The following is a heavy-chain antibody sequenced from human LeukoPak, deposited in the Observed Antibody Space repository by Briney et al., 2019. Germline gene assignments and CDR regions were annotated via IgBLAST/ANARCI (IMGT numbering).Heavy chain of an antibody. CDR1: GGSISSYH. CDR3: ARHGGGTYLQY. CDR2: VYYSGST. V-gene: IGHV4-59*08. J-gene: IGHJ4*02. D-gene: IGHD1-26*01. Sequence: SETLSLTCTVSGGSISSYHWSWIRQPPGRGLEWIGYVYYSGSTNYNSSLKSRVTISVDTSKNQFSLNLRSVTAADTAVYYRARHGGGTYLQYWGQGALVIVSA.